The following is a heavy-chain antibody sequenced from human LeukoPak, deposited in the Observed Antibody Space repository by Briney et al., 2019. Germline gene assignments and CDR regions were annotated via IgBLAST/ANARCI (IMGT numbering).Heavy chain of an antibody. V-gene: IGHV4-34*01. CDR2: INHSGST. Sequence: SETLSLTCAVYGGSFSGYYRSWIRQPPGKGLEWIGEINHSGSTNYNPSLKSRVAISVDTSKNQFSLKLSSVTAADTAVYYCARAMDIVVVPAAPKGAFDIWGQGTMVTVSS. CDR1: GGSFSGYY. D-gene: IGHD2-2*03. J-gene: IGHJ3*02. CDR3: ARAMDIVVVPAAPKGAFDI.